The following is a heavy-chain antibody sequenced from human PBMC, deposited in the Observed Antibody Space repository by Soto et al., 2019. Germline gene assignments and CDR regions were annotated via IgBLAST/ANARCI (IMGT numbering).Heavy chain of an antibody. V-gene: IGHV4-59*01. CDR1: GGSISSYY. Sequence: PSETLSLTCTVSGGSISSYYWSWIRQPPGKGLERIGYIYYSGSTNYNPSLKSRVTISVDTSKNQFSLKLSSVTAADTAVYYCAREGLYYDILTGYRPYYYGMDVWGQGTTVTVS. CDR3: AREGLYYDILTGYRPYYYGMDV. CDR2: IYYSGST. D-gene: IGHD3-9*01. J-gene: IGHJ6*02.